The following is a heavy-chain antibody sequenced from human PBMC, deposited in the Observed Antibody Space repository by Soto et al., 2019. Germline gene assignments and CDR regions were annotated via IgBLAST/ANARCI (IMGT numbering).Heavy chain of an antibody. CDR2: IIPIFGTA. D-gene: IGHD6-6*01. J-gene: IGHJ6*02. V-gene: IGHV1-69*13. CDR1: GGTFSSYA. Sequence: SVKVSCKASGGTFSSYAISWVRQAPGQGLEWMGGIIPIFGTANYAQKFQGRVTITADESTSTAYTELSSLRSEDTAVYYCARGRPAIAALYYYGMDVWGQGTTVTVSS. CDR3: ARGRPAIAALYYYGMDV.